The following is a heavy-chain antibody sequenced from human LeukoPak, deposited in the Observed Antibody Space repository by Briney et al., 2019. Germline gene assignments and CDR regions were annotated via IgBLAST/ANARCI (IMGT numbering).Heavy chain of an antibody. V-gene: IGHV4-61*01. J-gene: IGHJ4*02. Sequence: PETLFFTCTVSGGSVSSGSYYWSWIRQPPGKGLEWIGYIYYSGSTNYNPSLKSRVTISVDTSKNQFSLKLSSVTAADTAVYYCARAYYGSGNFPYYFDYWGQGTLVTGSS. D-gene: IGHD3-10*01. CDR2: IYYSGST. CDR1: GGSVSSGSYY. CDR3: ARAYYGSGNFPYYFDY.